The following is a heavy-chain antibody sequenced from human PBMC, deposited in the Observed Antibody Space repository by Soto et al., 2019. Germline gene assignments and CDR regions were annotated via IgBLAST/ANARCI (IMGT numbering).Heavy chain of an antibody. CDR1: GVSISSGAYY. CDR2: IYYSGST. D-gene: IGHD4-17*01. Sequence: SETLSLTCTVSGVSISSGAYYWSWVRQPPGKGLEWIGYIYYSGSTYYNPSLKSRVTISVDTSKNQFSLKLSSVTATDTAVYYCARDNYGDTYYFDYWGQGTLVTVSS. V-gene: IGHV4-30-4*01. J-gene: IGHJ4*02. CDR3: ARDNYGDTYYFDY.